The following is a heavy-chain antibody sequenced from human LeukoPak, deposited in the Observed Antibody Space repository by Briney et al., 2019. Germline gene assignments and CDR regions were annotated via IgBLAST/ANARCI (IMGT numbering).Heavy chain of an antibody. J-gene: IGHJ3*02. Sequence: GGSLRLSCAASGFTFSSYWMSWVRQAPGKGLEGVANIRQDGSEKYYVDSVKGRFTISRDNAKNSLYLQMNSLRAEDTAVYYCARQMLRYFDWFHTFDAFDIWGQGTMVTVSS. CDR3: ARQMLRYFDWFHTFDAFDI. CDR2: IRQDGSEK. V-gene: IGHV3-7*01. D-gene: IGHD3-9*01. CDR1: GFTFSSYW.